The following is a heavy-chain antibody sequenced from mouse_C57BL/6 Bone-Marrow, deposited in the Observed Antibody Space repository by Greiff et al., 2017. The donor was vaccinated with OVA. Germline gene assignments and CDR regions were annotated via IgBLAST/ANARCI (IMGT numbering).Heavy chain of an antibody. Sequence: QVQLKQPGAELVMPGASVKLSCKASGYTFTSYWMHWVKQRPGQGLEWIGEIDPSDSYTHYNQKFKGKSTLTVDKSSSTAYMQLSSLTSEDSAVYYCASSPLLLHAMDYWGQGTSVTVSS. J-gene: IGHJ4*01. CDR3: ASSPLLLHAMDY. D-gene: IGHD1-1*01. V-gene: IGHV1-69*01. CDR1: GYTFTSYW. CDR2: IDPSDSYT.